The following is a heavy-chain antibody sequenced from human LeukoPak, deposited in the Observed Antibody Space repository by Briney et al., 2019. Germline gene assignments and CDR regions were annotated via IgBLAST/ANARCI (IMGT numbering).Heavy chain of an antibody. Sequence: SETLSLTCAVYGESFSGYYWSWIRRPPGKGLEWIGEINRNGTTNYNPSLKSRVTISLDTSKSQFSLKLSSVTAADTAVYYCAREYGGHSIDYWGQGILVTVSS. V-gene: IGHV4-34*01. D-gene: IGHD3-16*01. CDR1: GESFSGYY. J-gene: IGHJ4*02. CDR3: AREYGGHSIDY. CDR2: INRNGTT.